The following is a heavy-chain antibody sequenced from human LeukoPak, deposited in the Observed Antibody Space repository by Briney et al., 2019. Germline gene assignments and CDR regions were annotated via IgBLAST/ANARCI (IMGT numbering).Heavy chain of an antibody. CDR2: IYYSGST. V-gene: IGHV4-39*01. D-gene: IGHD6-13*01. CDR1: GGSISSSSYY. Sequence: SETLSLTCTVSGGSISSSSYYWGWIRQPPGKGLEWIGSIYYSGSTYYNPSLKSRVTISVDTSKNQFSLKLSSVTAADTAVYYCARHRSGSYSSSWYDFDYWGQGTLVTVSS. J-gene: IGHJ4*02. CDR3: ARHRSGSYSSSWYDFDY.